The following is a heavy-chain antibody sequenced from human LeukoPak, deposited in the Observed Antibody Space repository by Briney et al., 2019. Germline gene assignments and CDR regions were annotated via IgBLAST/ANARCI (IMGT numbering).Heavy chain of an antibody. V-gene: IGHV3-30*02. CDR3: AKDPVRGGGYWFDP. Sequence: PGGSLRLSCAASGFTFSSYGMHWVRQAPGKGLEWVAFIRYDGSNKYYADSVEGRFTISRDNSKNTLYLQMNSLRAEDTAVYYCAKDPVRGGGYWFDPWGQGTLVTVSS. J-gene: IGHJ5*02. CDR2: IRYDGSNK. D-gene: IGHD3-10*01. CDR1: GFTFSSYG.